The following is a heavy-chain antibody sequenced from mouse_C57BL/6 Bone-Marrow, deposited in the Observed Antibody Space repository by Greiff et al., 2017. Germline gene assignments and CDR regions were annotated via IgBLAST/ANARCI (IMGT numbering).Heavy chain of an antibody. V-gene: IGHV1-26*01. J-gene: IGHJ2*01. Sequence: EVQLQQSGPELVKPGASVKISCKASGYTFTDYYMNWVKQSHGKSLEWIGDINPNNGGTSYNQKFKGKATLTVDKSSSTAYMELRSLTSEDSAVYYCARITGRGVFDYWGQGTTLTVSS. D-gene: IGHD4-1*01. CDR3: ARITGRGVFDY. CDR1: GYTFTDYY. CDR2: INPNNGGT.